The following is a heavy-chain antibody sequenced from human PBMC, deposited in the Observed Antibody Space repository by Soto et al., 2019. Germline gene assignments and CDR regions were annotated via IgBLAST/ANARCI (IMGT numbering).Heavy chain of an antibody. Sequence: SETLSLTCAVYGGSFSSYYWSWIRQPPGKGLEWIGEINHSGSTNYNPSLKSRVTISVDTSKNQFSLKLSSVTAADTAVYYCARGRYSSSWYREFDYWGQGTLVTVS. V-gene: IGHV4-34*01. CDR3: ARGRYSSSWYREFDY. CDR1: GGSFSSYY. D-gene: IGHD6-13*01. J-gene: IGHJ4*02. CDR2: INHSGST.